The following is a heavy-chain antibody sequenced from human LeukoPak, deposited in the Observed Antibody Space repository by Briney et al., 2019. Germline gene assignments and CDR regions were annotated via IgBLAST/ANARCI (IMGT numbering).Heavy chain of an antibody. V-gene: IGHV4-61*02. CDR3: AREVGVHQLPTYFQH. J-gene: IGHJ1*01. D-gene: IGHD2-2*01. CDR1: GGSLSSGSYY. Sequence: PSETLSLTCTVSGGSLSSGSYYWSWIRQPAGTGLEWIGRIYTSGSTNYNPSLKSRVTISVDTSKNQFSLKLSSVTAADTAVYYCAREVGVHQLPTYFQHWGQGTLVTVSS. CDR2: IYTSGST.